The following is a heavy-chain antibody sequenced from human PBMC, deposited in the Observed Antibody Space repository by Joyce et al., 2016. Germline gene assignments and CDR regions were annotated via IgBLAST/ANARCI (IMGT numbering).Heavy chain of an antibody. J-gene: IGHJ3*01. D-gene: IGHD2-2*01. V-gene: IGHV3-15*01. CDR2: AKRQRQGGTT. CDR3: VTGLCIGTACHWDDAFDV. CDR1: GFSFRNAW. Sequence: EVQLVESGGGLVKPGGSLRLSCAASGFSFRNAWVTWVRQAPGKGLAWVGRAKRQRQGGTTDDAAPVKGRFTISRDDSRDSAYLQMNSVKSEDTGVYFCVTGLCIGTACHWDDAFDVWGQGTMVTVSS.